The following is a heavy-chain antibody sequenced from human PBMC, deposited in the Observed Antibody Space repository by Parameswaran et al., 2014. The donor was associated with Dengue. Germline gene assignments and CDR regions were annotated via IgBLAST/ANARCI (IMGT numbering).Heavy chain of an antibody. Sequence: WIRQPPGKGLEWIGSIYYSGSTYYNPSLKSRVTISVDTSKDQFSLKLSSVTAADTAVYYPWYSSLSTPLGYYMDVWGKGTTVTVSS. D-gene: IGHD6-13*01. CDR2: IYYSGST. J-gene: IGHJ6*03. CDR3: WYSSLSTPLGYYMDV. V-gene: IGHV4-39*07.